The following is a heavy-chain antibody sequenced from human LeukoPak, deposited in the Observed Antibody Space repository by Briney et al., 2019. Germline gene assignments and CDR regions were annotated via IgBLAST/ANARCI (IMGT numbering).Heavy chain of an antibody. J-gene: IGHJ3*02. V-gene: IGHV3-30*04. CDR1: GFTFSSYA. CDR2: IRYDGNAK. CDR3: ARASTYYTAFDI. Sequence: GGSLRLSCAASGFTFSSYAMHWVRQAPGKGLEWVSFIRYDGNAKFYADSVKDRFTISRDNSKNTVYLQMNSLRAEDTAVYYCARASTYYTAFDIWGQGTMVTVSS. D-gene: IGHD3-3*01.